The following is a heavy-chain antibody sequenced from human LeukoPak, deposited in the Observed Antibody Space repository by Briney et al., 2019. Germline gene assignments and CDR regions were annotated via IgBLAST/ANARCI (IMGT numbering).Heavy chain of an antibody. J-gene: IGHJ4*02. CDR3: ARGYIWYYFDY. V-gene: IGHV3-53*01. CDR1: GFTVSSKD. CDR2: IYSGGTA. D-gene: IGHD1-20*01. Sequence: GGSLRLSCAASGFTVSSKDMSWVRQAPGKGLEWVSVIYSGGTAYYADSVKGRFTISRDTTKNTISLQVNSLRPEDTALYYCARGYIWYYFDYWGQGTLVTVSS.